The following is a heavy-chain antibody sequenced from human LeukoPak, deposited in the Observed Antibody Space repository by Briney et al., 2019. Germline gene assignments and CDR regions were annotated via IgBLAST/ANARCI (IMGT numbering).Heavy chain of an antibody. CDR1: GFNFSDYY. CDR2: ISSRSITI. J-gene: IGHJ5*02. D-gene: IGHD4-17*01. V-gene: IGHV3-11*01. Sequence: GGSLRLSCVASGFNFSDYYMSWIRLTPGKGLEWVSYISSRSITIYYVDPVKGRFTSSRDDAKNSLSLQMNNLRAEDTALYYCVRGRDYVGVAASLDLWGRGTLVTVS. CDR3: VRGRDYVGVAASLDL.